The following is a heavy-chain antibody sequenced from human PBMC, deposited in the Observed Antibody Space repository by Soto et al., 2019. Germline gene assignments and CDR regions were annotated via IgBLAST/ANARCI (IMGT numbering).Heavy chain of an antibody. Sequence: GGSLRLSCAASGFTFSSYSMNWVRQAPGKGLEWVSSISSSSSYIYYADSVKGRFTISRDNAKNSLYLQMNSLRAEDTAVYYCARARPYDILTGYYLTDYWGQGTLVTVSS. CDR3: ARARPYDILTGYYLTDY. CDR1: GFTFSSYS. CDR2: ISSSSSYI. D-gene: IGHD3-9*01. J-gene: IGHJ4*02. V-gene: IGHV3-21*01.